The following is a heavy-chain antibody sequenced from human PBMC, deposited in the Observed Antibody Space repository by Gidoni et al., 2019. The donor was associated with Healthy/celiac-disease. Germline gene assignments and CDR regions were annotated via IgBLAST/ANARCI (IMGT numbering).Heavy chain of an antibody. Sequence: QVQLQQWGAGLLKPSETLSLTCAVYGGSFSGYYWSWIRQPPGKGLELIGEINHSGSTNYNPSLKSRVTRSVDTSKNQFSLKLSSVTAADTAVYYCARGEIGDQAFDIWGQGTMVTVSS. D-gene: IGHD3-10*01. J-gene: IGHJ3*02. CDR2: INHSGST. V-gene: IGHV4-34*01. CDR1: GGSFSGYY. CDR3: ARGEIGDQAFDI.